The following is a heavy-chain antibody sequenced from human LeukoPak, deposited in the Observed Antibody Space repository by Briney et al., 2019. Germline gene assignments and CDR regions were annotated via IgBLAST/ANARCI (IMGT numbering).Heavy chain of an antibody. CDR1: GGSIRSTNW. CDR3: ARRPNYYDSSGYSGNYFDY. CDR2: ISLTGET. D-gene: IGHD3-22*01. J-gene: IGHJ4*02. Sequence: NPSETLSLTCGVSGGSIRSTNWWSWVRQPPGQGLEWIGEISLTGETNYNPSPNGRVTMSLDGSRNQLSLTLSSVTAADTAVYYCARRPNYYDSSGYSGNYFDYWGQGTLVTVSS. V-gene: IGHV4-4*02.